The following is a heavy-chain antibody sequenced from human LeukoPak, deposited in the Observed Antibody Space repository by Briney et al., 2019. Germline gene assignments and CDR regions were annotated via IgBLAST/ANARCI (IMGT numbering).Heavy chain of an antibody. V-gene: IGHV6-1*01. CDR3: TRGGAAAGFDF. D-gene: IGHD6-13*01. CDR2: TYYRFRWYN. J-gene: IGHJ4*02. CDR1: GDSVSSNSAG. Sequence: SQTLSLTCAISGDSVSSNSAGSNWIRQSPSRGLEWLGRTYYRFRWYNDYAVSVKSRISVNPDTSKNHFSLQLNSVTPEDTAVYYCTRGGAAAGFDFWGQGTLVTVSS.